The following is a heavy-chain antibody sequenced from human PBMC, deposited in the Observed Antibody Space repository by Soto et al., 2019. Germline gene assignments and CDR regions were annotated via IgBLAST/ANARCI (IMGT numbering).Heavy chain of an antibody. CDR3: TTAVEHISDCSSTSCEPFDY. V-gene: IGHV3-15*01. J-gene: IGHJ4*02. CDR2: IKSKTDGGTT. D-gene: IGHD2-2*01. CDR1: GFTFSNAW. Sequence: PGGSLRLSCAASGFTFSNAWMSWVRQAPGKGLEWVGRIKSKTDGGTTDYAAPVKGRFTISRDDSKNTLYLQMNSLKTEDTAVYYCTTAVEHISDCSSTSCEPFDYWGQGTLVTVSS.